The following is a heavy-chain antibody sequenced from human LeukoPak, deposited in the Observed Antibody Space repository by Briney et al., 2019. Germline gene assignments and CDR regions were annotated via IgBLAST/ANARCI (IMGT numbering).Heavy chain of an antibody. D-gene: IGHD3-10*01. V-gene: IGHV3-66*01. Sequence: PGGSLRLSCAASGFTVSTKYMSWVRQAPGKGLEWVSVIYSGDTTFYADSVRGKFTISRDNSKNTLYLQMNSLRAEDTAVYYCASILRSSSGYYFDYWGQGTLVTVSS. CDR1: GFTVSTKY. J-gene: IGHJ4*02. CDR3: ASILRSSSGYYFDY. CDR2: IYSGDTT.